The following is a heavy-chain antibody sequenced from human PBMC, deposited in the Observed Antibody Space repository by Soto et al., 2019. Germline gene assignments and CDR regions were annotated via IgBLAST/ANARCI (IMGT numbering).Heavy chain of an antibody. Sequence: QLQLQESGPGLVKPSETLSLTCTVSGGSISSSSYYWGWIRQPPGKGLEWIGSIYYSGSTYYNPSLKSRVTISVDTSKNQFSLKLSSVTAADTAVYYCARDVPSELELRVFLSIYFDYWGQGTLVTVSS. CDR3: ARDVPSELELRVFLSIYFDY. CDR1: GGSISSSSYY. CDR2: IYYSGST. V-gene: IGHV4-39*02. D-gene: IGHD1-7*01. J-gene: IGHJ4*02.